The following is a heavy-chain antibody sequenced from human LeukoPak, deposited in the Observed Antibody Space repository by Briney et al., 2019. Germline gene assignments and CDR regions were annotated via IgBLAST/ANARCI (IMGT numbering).Heavy chain of an antibody. CDR1: GFTFSSYG. Sequence: PGRSLRLSCAASGFTFSSYGMHWVRQAPGKGREGVAVISYDGSNKYYAGSVKGRFTISRDNSKNTLYLQMNSLRAEDTAVYYCAKDRRWLQLRGGVDYWGQGTLVTVSS. CDR2: ISYDGSNK. J-gene: IGHJ4*02. V-gene: IGHV3-30*18. CDR3: AKDRRWLQLRGGVDY. D-gene: IGHD5-24*01.